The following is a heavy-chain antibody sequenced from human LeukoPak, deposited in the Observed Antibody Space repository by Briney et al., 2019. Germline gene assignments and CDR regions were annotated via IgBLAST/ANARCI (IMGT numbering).Heavy chain of an antibody. CDR2: ILYDGSNK. CDR3: AKSGRFGELFIDFDY. Sequence: GRSLRLSCAASGFTFRSHGMHWVRQAPGKGLEWVAVILYDGSNKYYADSVKGRFTISRDNSKNTLYLQMNSLRAEDTAVYYCAKSGRFGELFIDFDYWGQGALVTVSS. V-gene: IGHV3-30*18. D-gene: IGHD3-10*01. CDR1: GFTFRSHG. J-gene: IGHJ4*02.